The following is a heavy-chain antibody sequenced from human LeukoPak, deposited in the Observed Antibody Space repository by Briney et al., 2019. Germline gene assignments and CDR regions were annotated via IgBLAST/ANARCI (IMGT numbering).Heavy chain of an antibody. Sequence: SETLSLTCAVYGGSFSGYYWSWIRQPPGKGLEWIGEINHSGSTNYNPSLKSRVTISVDTSKNQFSLKLSSVTAADTAVYYCAREGHGYGDSIDYWGQGTLVTVSS. J-gene: IGHJ4*02. V-gene: IGHV4-34*01. CDR1: GGSFSGYY. D-gene: IGHD4-17*01. CDR3: AREGHGYGDSIDY. CDR2: INHSGST.